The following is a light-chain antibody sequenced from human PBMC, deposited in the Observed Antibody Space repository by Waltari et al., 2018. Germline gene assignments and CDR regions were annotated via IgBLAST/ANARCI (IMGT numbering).Light chain of an antibody. CDR3: ASWDDSLRGRV. V-gene: IGLV1-47*01. CDR2: ESS. J-gene: IGLJ2*01. Sequence: QSVLTQPPSMSGTPGQRVTISCSGSHSNIGSNFVYWYQQFPGMAPRLPRVESSRRPSGVPDRLSASKAGASAAVAISGLRAEDEAHYHCASWDDSLRGRVFGGGTRLTVL. CDR1: HSNIGSNF.